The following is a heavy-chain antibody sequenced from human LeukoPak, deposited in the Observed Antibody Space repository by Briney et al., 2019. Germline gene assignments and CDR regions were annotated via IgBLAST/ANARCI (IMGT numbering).Heavy chain of an antibody. V-gene: IGHV4-59*08. CDR3: ARSLWSGYYKGYYFDY. J-gene: IGHJ4*02. CDR1: GGSISSYY. CDR2: IYYSGSA. D-gene: IGHD3-3*01. Sequence: SETLSLTCIVSGGSISSYYWSWIRQPPGKGLEWIGYIYYSGSANYNPSLKSRVTISVDTSKNQFSLKLSSVTAADTAVYYCARSLWSGYYKGYYFDYWGQGTLVTVSS.